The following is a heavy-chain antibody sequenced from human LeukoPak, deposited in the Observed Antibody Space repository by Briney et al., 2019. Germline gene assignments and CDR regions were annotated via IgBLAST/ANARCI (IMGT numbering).Heavy chain of an antibody. D-gene: IGHD6-19*01. CDR1: GYTFTSYY. J-gene: IGHJ3*02. CDR3: ARGVEGIAVAGLDDAFDI. Sequence: ASVKVSCKASGYTFTSYYMHWVRQAPGRGLEWMGIINPSGGSTSYAQKFQGRVTMTRDTSTSTVYMELSSLRSEDTAVYYCARGVEGIAVAGLDDAFDIWGQGTMVTVSS. V-gene: IGHV1-46*01. CDR2: INPSGGST.